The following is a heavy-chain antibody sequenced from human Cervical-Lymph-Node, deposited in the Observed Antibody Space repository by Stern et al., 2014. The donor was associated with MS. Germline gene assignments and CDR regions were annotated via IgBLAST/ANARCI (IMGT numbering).Heavy chain of an antibody. J-gene: IGHJ4*02. V-gene: IGHV3-30*18. CDR1: GFHFSNSG. CDR2: ISYDGSKK. Sequence: VQLVQSGGGVFQPGRSLRLSCGGTGFHFSNSGINWVRQPPGKGLEWVATISYDGSKKFYADSVKGRFTISRDNSKNTLYLQTSSLRDDDTAVYYCSKQGLWGQGTLVIVSS. CDR3: SKQGL.